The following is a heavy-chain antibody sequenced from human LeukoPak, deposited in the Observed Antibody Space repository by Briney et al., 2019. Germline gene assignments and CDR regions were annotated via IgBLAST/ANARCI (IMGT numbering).Heavy chain of an antibody. CDR2: INPNSGGT. Sequence: GASVKVSCKASGYTFTGCYMHWVRQAPGQGLEWMGWINPNSGGTNYAQKFQGRVTMTRDTSISTAYMELSRLRSDDTAVYYCAREEYIVVVPAALDYWGQGTLVTVSS. V-gene: IGHV1-2*02. CDR1: GYTFTGCY. D-gene: IGHD2-2*01. J-gene: IGHJ4*02. CDR3: AREEYIVVVPAALDY.